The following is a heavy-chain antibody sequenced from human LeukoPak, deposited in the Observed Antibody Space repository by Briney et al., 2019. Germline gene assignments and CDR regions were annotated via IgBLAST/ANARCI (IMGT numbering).Heavy chain of an antibody. V-gene: IGHV1-2*02. Sequence: ASVKVSCKASGYSFTGYYMHWVRQAPGQGLEWMGWINPNSGDTKYAQKFQGRVTMTRDTSISTAYMELSSLKSDDTAVYYCARYTAPVTGAAYWGQGTLVPVSP. CDR3: ARYTAPVTGAAY. D-gene: IGHD4-17*01. CDR1: GYSFTGYY. J-gene: IGHJ4*02. CDR2: INPNSGDT.